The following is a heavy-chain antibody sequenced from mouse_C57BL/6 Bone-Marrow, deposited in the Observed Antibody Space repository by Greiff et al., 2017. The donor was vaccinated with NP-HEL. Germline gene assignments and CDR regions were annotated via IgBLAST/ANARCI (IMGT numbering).Heavy chain of an antibody. CDR3: TTGIYYDYDDY. D-gene: IGHD2-4*01. J-gene: IGHJ2*01. Sequence: VQLKESGAELVRPGASVKLSCTASGFNIKDDYMHWVKQRPEQGLEWIGWIDPENGDTEYASKFQGKATITADTSSNTAYLQLSSLTSEDTAVYYCTTGIYYDYDDYWGQGTTLTVSS. CDR2: IDPENGDT. CDR1: GFNIKDDY. V-gene: IGHV14-4*01.